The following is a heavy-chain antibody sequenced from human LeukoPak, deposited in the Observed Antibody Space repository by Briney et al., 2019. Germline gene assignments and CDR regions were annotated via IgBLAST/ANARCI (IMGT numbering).Heavy chain of an antibody. CDR2: IIPIFGTA. CDR3: AREGINGYSHFDY. J-gene: IGHJ4*02. V-gene: IGHV1-69*13. D-gene: IGHD5-18*01. Sequence: SVKVSCKASGDTFRSYAIYWVRQAPGQGLECMGGIIPIFGTANYAQKFQGRVTITADDSTSTAYMELSSLRSEDTAVYFCAREGINGYSHFDYWGQGTLVTVSS. CDR1: GDTFRSYA.